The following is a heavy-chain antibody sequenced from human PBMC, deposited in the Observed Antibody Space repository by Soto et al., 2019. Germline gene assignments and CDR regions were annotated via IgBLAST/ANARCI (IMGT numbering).Heavy chain of an antibody. V-gene: IGHV1-69*02. D-gene: IGHD2-2*01. CDR1: GGTFSSYT. J-gene: IGHJ6*02. CDR3: ARVPVGYCSSTSCTERYYYYYGMDV. Sequence: ASVKVSCKASGGTFSSYTISWVRQAPGQGLEWMGRIIPILGIANYAQKFQGRVTITADESTSTAYMELSSLRSEDTAVYYCARVPVGYCSSTSCTERYYYYYGMDVWGQGTTVS. CDR2: IIPILGIA.